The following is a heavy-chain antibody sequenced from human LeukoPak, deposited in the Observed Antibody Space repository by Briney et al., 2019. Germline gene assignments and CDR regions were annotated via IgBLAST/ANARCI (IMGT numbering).Heavy chain of an antibody. J-gene: IGHJ4*02. CDR2: ISGSGGST. V-gene: IGHV3-23*01. CDR3: AKGGGYNLLWDY. D-gene: IGHD5-24*01. CDR1: GFTFSSYA. Sequence: GGSLRLSCGASGFTFSSYAMSWVRQAPGKGLEWVSAISGSGGSTYYADSVKGRFTISRDNSKNTLYLQMNSLRAEDTAVYYCAKGGGYNLLWDYWGQGTLVTVSS.